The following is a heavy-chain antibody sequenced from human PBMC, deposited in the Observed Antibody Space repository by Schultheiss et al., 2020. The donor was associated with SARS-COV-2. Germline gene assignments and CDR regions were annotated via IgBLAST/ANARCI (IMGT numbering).Heavy chain of an antibody. Sequence: GESLKISCTAAGFTFGGSGMHWVRQAPGKGLEWVAVISNDGSKKYYADSVKGRFTISRDNSRNTLYLQMTSLRAEDTAVYFCARTGSGWYGGFDYWGQGTLVTVSS. J-gene: IGHJ4*02. CDR1: GFTFGGSG. D-gene: IGHD6-19*01. CDR3: ARTGSGWYGGFDY. CDR2: ISNDGSKK. V-gene: IGHV3-30*04.